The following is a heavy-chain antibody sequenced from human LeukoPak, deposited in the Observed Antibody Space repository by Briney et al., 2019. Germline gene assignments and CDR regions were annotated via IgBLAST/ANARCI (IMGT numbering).Heavy chain of an antibody. V-gene: IGHV1-69*05. D-gene: IGHD1-1*01. Sequence: SVKVSCKASGYTFTGYYMHWVRQAPGQGLEWMGRIIPIFGTANYAQKFQGRVTITTDESTSTAYMELSSLRSEDTAVYYCARDPEAWNDAFDIWGQGTMVTVSS. CDR1: GYTFTGYY. CDR3: ARDPEAWNDAFDI. J-gene: IGHJ3*02. CDR2: IIPIFGTA.